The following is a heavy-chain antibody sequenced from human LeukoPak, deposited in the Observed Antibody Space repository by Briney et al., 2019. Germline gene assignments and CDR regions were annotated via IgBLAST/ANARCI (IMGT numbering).Heavy chain of an antibody. Sequence: PSETLSLTCSVSGGSIFRGDYYWSWIRQPPGKGLEWIGYIYYTGLTYYSPSLKSRAAISVDTSKSQFSLKLTSVTAADTAVYYCARGGGGSSTVTICWFDSWGQGTLVTVSS. CDR3: ARGGGGSSTVTICWFDS. CDR1: GGSIFRGDYY. D-gene: IGHD4-17*01. J-gene: IGHJ5*01. CDR2: IYYTGLT. V-gene: IGHV4-30-4*01.